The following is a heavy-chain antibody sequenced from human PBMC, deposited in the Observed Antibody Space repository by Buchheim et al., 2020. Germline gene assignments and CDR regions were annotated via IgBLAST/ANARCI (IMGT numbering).Heavy chain of an antibody. J-gene: IGHJ4*02. CDR2: INGDGSST. CDR3: ARGGYSYGNYYSDY. CDR1: GFTFSSYW. D-gene: IGHD5-18*01. V-gene: IGHV3-74*01. Sequence: EVQLVESRGGLVQPGGSLRLSCAASGFTFSSYWMHWVRQAPGKGLVWVSRINGDGSSTSYADSVKGRFTISRDNAKNTLHVQMNSLRAEDTAVYYCARGGYSYGNYYSDYWGQGTL.